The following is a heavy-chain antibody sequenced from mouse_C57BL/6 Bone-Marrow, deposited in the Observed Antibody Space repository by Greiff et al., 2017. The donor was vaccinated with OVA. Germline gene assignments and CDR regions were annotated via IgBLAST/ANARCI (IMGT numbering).Heavy chain of an antibody. CDR1: GFTFSSYA. D-gene: IGHD2-4*01. J-gene: IGHJ1*03. CDR2: ISDGGSYT. V-gene: IGHV5-4*01. Sequence: DVQLVESGGGLVKPGGSLKLSCAASGFTFSSYAMSWVRQTPEKRLEWVATISDGGSYTYYPDNVKGRFTISRDNAKNNLYLQMSHLKSEDTAMYYCARERGYDYDGYWYFDVWGTGTTVTVSS. CDR3: ARERGYDYDGYWYFDV.